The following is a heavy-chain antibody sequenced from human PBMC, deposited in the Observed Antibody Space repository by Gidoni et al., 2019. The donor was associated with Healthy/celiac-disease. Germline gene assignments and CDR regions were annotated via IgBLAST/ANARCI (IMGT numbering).Heavy chain of an antibody. Sequence: QLQLQESGPGLVKPSETLSLTCTVSGGSISSSSYYWGWIRQPPGKGLEWIGSIYYSGSTYYNPSLKSRVTISVDTSKNQFSLKLSSVTAADTAVYYCARHSKREGNYDFWSGYYTYNWFDTWGQGTLVTVSS. D-gene: IGHD3-3*01. CDR3: ARHSKREGNYDFWSGYYTYNWFDT. CDR1: GGSISSSSYY. J-gene: IGHJ5*02. CDR2: IYYSGST. V-gene: IGHV4-39*01.